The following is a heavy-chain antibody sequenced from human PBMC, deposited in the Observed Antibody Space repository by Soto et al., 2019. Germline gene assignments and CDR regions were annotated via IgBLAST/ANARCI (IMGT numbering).Heavy chain of an antibody. J-gene: IGHJ5*02. CDR2: IYPDDSDI. Sequence: GESLKSSCKGSGYRFSDYWIAWVRQMPVKGLEWMGIIYPDDSDIKYSPSFQGQVTISADKSISTAYLFWSSLKASDTAMYYCARFGGSRLAHNWFDPWGQGTLVTVSS. D-gene: IGHD2-15*01. CDR1: GYRFSDYW. V-gene: IGHV5-51*01. CDR3: ARFGGSRLAHNWFDP.